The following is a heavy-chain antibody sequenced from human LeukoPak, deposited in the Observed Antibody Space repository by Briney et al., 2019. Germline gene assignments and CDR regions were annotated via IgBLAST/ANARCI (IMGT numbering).Heavy chain of an antibody. V-gene: IGHV1-69*13. CDR2: IIPIFGTA. D-gene: IGHD6-19*01. Sequence: GASVKVSCKASGGTFSSYAISWVRQAPGQGLEWMGGIIPIFGTANYAQKFQGRVTITADESTSTAYMELSSLRSEDTAVYYCARLQYGGAVAGWYFDLWGRGTLVTVSS. J-gene: IGHJ2*01. CDR3: ARLQYGGAVAGWYFDL. CDR1: GGTFSSYA.